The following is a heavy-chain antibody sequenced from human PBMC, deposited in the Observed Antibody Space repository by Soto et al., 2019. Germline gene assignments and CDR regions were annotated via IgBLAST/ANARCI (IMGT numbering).Heavy chain of an antibody. CDR1: GFSFSTFW. CDR2: INRDGSST. Sequence: EVQLVESGGGLVQPGGSLRLSCEAAGFSFSTFWMHWVRQAPGKGLVWVSRINRDGSSTYYADSVKGRVTISRDNAKNTLYLQLNSLRPEDTAVYYCSRDFEYWGQRTLVTVSS. V-gene: IGHV3-74*01. J-gene: IGHJ4*02. CDR3: SRDFEY.